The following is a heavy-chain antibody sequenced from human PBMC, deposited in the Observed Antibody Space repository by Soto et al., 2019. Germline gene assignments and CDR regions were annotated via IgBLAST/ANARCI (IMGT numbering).Heavy chain of an antibody. Sequence: ASVKVSCKASGYTFTGYDMHWVRQAPGQGLEWMGWINPNSGGTNYAQKFQGRVTMTRDTSISTAYMELSRLRSDDTAVYYCARPDCSGGSCYSIRRYFQHWGQGTLVTVSS. CDR2: INPNSGGT. J-gene: IGHJ1*01. CDR3: ARPDCSGGSCYSIRRYFQH. V-gene: IGHV1-2*02. D-gene: IGHD2-15*01. CDR1: GYTFTGYD.